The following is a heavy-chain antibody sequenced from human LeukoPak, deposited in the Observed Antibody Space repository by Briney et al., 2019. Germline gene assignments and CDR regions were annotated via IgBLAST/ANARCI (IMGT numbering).Heavy chain of an antibody. CDR2: IYPGDSET. CDR1: GNSFNNHF. V-gene: IGHV5-51*01. D-gene: IGHD3-10*01. Sequence: GGSLKVSCKGSGNSFNNHFIGWVRQMPGKGLEWMGIIYPGDSETRYSPSFEGLVTISADKSISTVYLQWSSLEAPDTAMYYCARRSTVIRGVLEEAFDYWGQGTLVTVSS. CDR3: ARRSTVIRGVLEEAFDY. J-gene: IGHJ4*02.